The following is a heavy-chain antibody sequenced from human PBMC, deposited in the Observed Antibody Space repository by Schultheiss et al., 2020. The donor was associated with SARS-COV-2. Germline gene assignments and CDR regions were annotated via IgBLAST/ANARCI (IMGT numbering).Heavy chain of an antibody. CDR2: MNPNSGNT. J-gene: IGHJ6*02. Sequence: ASVKVSCKASGYTFTSYGISWVRQAPGQGLEWMGWMNPNSGNTGYAQKFQGRVTMTRNTSISTAYMELSSLRSEDTAVYYCARGIVVVPEPIRYYYYGMDVWGQGTTVTVSS. D-gene: IGHD2-21*01. CDR1: GYTFTSYG. CDR3: ARGIVVVPEPIRYYYYGMDV. V-gene: IGHV1-8*02.